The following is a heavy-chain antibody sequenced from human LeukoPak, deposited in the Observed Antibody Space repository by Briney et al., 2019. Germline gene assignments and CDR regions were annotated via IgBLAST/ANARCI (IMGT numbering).Heavy chain of an antibody. Sequence: SETLSLTCTVSGGSISSGSYYCGWIRQPPGKGLEWIGSIYHSGNTYYNPSLKSRVTLSVDTSKNQFSLKLSSVTAADTAVYYCAGSNYDSWFDPWGQGTLVSVSS. CDR1: GGSISSGSYY. CDR2: IYHSGNT. J-gene: IGHJ5*02. D-gene: IGHD3-10*01. CDR3: AGSNYDSWFDP. V-gene: IGHV4-39*01.